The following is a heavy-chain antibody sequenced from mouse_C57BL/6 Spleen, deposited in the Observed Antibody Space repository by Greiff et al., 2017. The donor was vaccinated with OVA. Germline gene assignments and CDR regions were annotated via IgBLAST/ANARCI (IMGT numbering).Heavy chain of an antibody. CDR3: TKDYDAY. D-gene: IGHD2-3*01. CDR2: IDPENGDT. V-gene: IGHV14-4*01. Sequence: VQLKESGAELVRPGASVKLSCTASGFNIKDDYMHWVKQRPEQGLEWIGWIDPENGDTEYASKFQGKATITADTSSNTAYLQLSSLTSEDTAVYYCTKDYDAYWGQGTSVTVSS. J-gene: IGHJ4*01. CDR1: GFNIKDDY.